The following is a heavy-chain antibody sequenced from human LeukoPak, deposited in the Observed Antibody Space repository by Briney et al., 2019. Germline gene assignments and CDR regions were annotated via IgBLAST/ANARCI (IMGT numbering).Heavy chain of an antibody. CDR2: IRSKANSYAT. CDR1: GFTFSGSA. Sequence: PGGSLGLSCAASGFTFSGSAMHWVRQASGKGLEWVGRIRSKANSYATAYAASVKGRFTISRDDSKNTAYLQMNSLKTEDTAVYYCTRLVSPDYAIDYWGQGTLVTVSS. CDR3: TRLVSPDYAIDY. V-gene: IGHV3-73*01. D-gene: IGHD4-17*01. J-gene: IGHJ4*02.